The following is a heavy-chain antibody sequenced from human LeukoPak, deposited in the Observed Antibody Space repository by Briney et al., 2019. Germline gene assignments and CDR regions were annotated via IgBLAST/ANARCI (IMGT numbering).Heavy chain of an antibody. CDR2: INPNSGGT. CDR3: ARVWDFGSGNYPSDY. D-gene: IGHD3-10*01. CDR1: GYTFTGYY. J-gene: IGHJ4*02. V-gene: IGHV1-2*06. Sequence: ASVKVSCKASGYTFTGYYRHWVRQAPGQGLEWMGRINPNSGGTNYAQKFQDRVTMTRDTSISTAYMELSRLRSDDTAVYYCARVWDFGSGNYPSDYWGQGTLVTVSS.